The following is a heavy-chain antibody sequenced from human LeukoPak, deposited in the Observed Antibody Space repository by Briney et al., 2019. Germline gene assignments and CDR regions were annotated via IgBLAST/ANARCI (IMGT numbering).Heavy chain of an antibody. CDR2: IKEDGSEK. J-gene: IGHJ4*02. V-gene: IGHV3-7*01. CDR1: GFTFSSYG. CDR3: ARRVCSGGGCYFDF. D-gene: IGHD2-15*01. Sequence: GGSLRLSCAASGFTFSSYGMHWFRQAPGKGLEWVANIKEDGSEKYHVDSVKGRFTISRDNTKNSLYLQMNSLRAEDTAVYYCARRVCSGGGCYFDFWGQGTLVTVSS.